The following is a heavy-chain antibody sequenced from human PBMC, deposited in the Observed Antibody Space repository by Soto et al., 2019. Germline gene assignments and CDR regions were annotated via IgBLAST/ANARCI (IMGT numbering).Heavy chain of an antibody. CDR3: AKDSDPVSNSGRRG. V-gene: IGHV3-23*01. D-gene: IGHD1-20*01. CDR1: VFTVRRKG. Sequence: GSLRQCCAISVFTVRRKGKSWVRQAAGKGLEWVSAISGSGGRPYYADSVQGRLTISRDNSKNTLYLQMNSLRAEDTDVYYGAKDSDPVSNSGRRGWGRGTKV. CDR2: ISGSGGRP. J-gene: IGHJ6*02.